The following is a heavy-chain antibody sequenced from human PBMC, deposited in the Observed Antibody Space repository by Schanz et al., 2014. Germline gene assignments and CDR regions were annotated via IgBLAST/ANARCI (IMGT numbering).Heavy chain of an antibody. V-gene: IGHV3-20*01. Sequence: EVLLLESGGRVERPGGSLRLSCAASGFIFDDYGMSWVRQVPGKGLEWVSGINRNGGDTSYADSVKGRFIISRDNAKNSLYLEMNSLRAGDTAFYHCARGSSASLSRVWFDLWGQGTLVTVSS. D-gene: IGHD6-6*01. J-gene: IGHJ5*02. CDR1: GFIFDDYG. CDR2: INRNGGDT. CDR3: ARGSSASLSRVWFDL.